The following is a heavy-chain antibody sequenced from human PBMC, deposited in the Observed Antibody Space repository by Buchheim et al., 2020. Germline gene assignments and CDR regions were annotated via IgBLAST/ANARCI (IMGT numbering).Heavy chain of an antibody. CDR3: AKGRGFDR. Sequence: EVQLLASGGGLVQPGGSLRLSCAASGFTSGSYAMAWVRQAPGQGLGWVASIGGSGDKTYYRDSVKGRFTVSRDPSKNTLYLQMNSLRVEDTALYFCAKGRGFDRWGQGT. J-gene: IGHJ4*02. CDR2: IGGSGDKT. V-gene: IGHV3-23*01. CDR1: GFTSGSYA.